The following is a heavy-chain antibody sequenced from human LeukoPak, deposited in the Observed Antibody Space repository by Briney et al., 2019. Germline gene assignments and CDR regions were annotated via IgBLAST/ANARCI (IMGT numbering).Heavy chain of an antibody. CDR3: ARRQIGVRGNWFDP. CDR2: IYYSGST. V-gene: IGHV4-59*08. D-gene: IGHD3-10*01. CDR1: GGSISSYY. Sequence: PSETLSLTCTVSGGSISSYYWSWIRQPPGKGLEWIGYIYYSGSTNYNPSLKSRVTISVDTSKNQFSLKLSSVTAADTAVYYCARRQIGVRGNWFDPWGQGTLVTVSS. J-gene: IGHJ5*02.